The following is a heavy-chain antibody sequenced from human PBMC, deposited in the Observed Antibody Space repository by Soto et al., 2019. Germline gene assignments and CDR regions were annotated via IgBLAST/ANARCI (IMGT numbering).Heavy chain of an antibody. Sequence: EVQLVESGGGLVKPGGSLRLSCAASGFIFSSDSMNWVRQAPGKGLEWVSCISSSGSHAYYADSVKGRFTISRDNAKESLYLQMNSLRAEYTAVYYCARDRDGYNPVEYWGQGTLVTVSS. CDR2: ISSSGSHA. CDR3: ARDRDGYNPVEY. D-gene: IGHD1-1*01. CDR1: GFIFSSDS. V-gene: IGHV3-21*01. J-gene: IGHJ4*02.